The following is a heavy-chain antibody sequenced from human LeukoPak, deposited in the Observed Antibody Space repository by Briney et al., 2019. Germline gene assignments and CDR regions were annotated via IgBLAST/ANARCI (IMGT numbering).Heavy chain of an antibody. CDR3: ARFHRLGQLPPFDAFDI. J-gene: IGHJ3*02. D-gene: IGHD2-2*01. V-gene: IGHV4-61*02. Sequence: SETLSLTCTVSGGSISSGSYYWSWIRQPAGKGLEWIGRIYTSGSTNYNPSLKSRVTISVDTSKNQFSLKLSSVTAADTAVYYCARFHRLGQLPPFDAFDIWGQGTMVTVSS. CDR1: GGSISSGSYY. CDR2: IYTSGST.